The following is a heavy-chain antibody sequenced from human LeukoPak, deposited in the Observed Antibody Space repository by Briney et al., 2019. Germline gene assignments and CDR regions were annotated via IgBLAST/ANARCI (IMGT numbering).Heavy chain of an antibody. D-gene: IGHD6-19*01. Sequence: PGGSLRLSCAASGFTFSSYAMSWVRQAPGKGLEWVSAISGGGGSTYYADSVKGRFTISRDNSKNTVYLQMNSLRAEDTAVYYCAKTTIGYSSGRYPGWPVDYWGQGTLVTVSS. CDR1: GFTFSSYA. CDR3: AKTTIGYSSGRYPGWPVDY. CDR2: ISGGGGST. J-gene: IGHJ4*02. V-gene: IGHV3-23*01.